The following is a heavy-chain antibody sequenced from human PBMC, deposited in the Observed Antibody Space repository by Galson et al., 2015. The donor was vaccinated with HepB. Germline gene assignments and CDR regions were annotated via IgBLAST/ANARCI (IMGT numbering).Heavy chain of an antibody. CDR1: GDTNSYYA. Sequence: SVKVSCKASGDTNSYYAISWVRQAPGQGLEWVGGIIPLLGTVHYAQKDQGRVTIAADELTGTAYMELSSLRSEDTAVCYCVRGRFIQSFDFWGQGTLVTVSS. J-gene: IGHJ4*02. V-gene: IGHV1-69*13. D-gene: IGHD3-16*01. CDR3: VRGRFIQSFDF. CDR2: IIPLLGTV.